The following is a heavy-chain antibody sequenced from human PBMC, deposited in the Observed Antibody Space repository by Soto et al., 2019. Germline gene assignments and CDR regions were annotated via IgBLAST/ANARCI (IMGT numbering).Heavy chain of an antibody. D-gene: IGHD3-22*01. CDR1: GGSISSSH. Sequence: QVQLQESGPGLVKPSETLSLTCTVSGGSISSSHWSWVRQPPGKGLEWIGYIYDTGNINYNPSLKSRVTISVDMSNNQFSLKLSSVTAADTAVYYCARVRAALDAFDIWGQGTMATVSS. V-gene: IGHV4-59*08. CDR3: ARVRAALDAFDI. J-gene: IGHJ3*02. CDR2: IYDTGNI.